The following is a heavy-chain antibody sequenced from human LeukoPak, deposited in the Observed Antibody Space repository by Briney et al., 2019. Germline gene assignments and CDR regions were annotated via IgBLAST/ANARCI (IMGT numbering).Heavy chain of an antibody. V-gene: IGHV4-59*08. D-gene: IGHD6-6*01. CDR1: GDSISSLY. Sequence: PSETLSLTCTVSGDSISSLYWSWIRQPPGKGLEWIGYIYYTGSTNYNPSLKSRVTMFVDMSKNQFSLRLSSVTAADTAVYYCARHRAYSSSSPFDYWGQGTLVTVSS. CDR2: IYYTGST. J-gene: IGHJ4*02. CDR3: ARHRAYSSSSPFDY.